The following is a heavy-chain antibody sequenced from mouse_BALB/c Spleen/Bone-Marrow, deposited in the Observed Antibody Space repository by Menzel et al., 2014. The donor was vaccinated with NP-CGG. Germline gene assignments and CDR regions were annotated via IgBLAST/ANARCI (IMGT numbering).Heavy chain of an antibody. J-gene: IGHJ3*01. D-gene: IGHD1-2*01. CDR3: ARLGYYGSFAF. Sequence: EVKLMESGGGLVQPGGSLKLSCAASGFDFSRFWMSWVRQAPGKGLEWIGEINPDSSTINYTPSLKDKFIISRDNAKNTLYLQMSKVRPENTALYYCARLGYYGSFAFWGQGTLVTVSA. CDR2: INPDSSTI. V-gene: IGHV4-1*02. CDR1: GFDFSRFW.